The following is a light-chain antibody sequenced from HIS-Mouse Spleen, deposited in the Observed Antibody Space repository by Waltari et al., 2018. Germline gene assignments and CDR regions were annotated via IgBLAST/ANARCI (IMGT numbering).Light chain of an antibody. CDR2: NAS. CDR3: QQYNSYSRT. J-gene: IGKJ1*01. V-gene: IGKV1-5*03. CDR1: QVISSW. Sequence: DIQMTQSPSTLSASVGDRVTITCRASQVISSWLAWYQQKPGKAPKLLIYNASSLESGFPSRVSGSGSWTEFTLTISSLQPDDFATYYCQQYNSYSRTFGQGTKVEIK.